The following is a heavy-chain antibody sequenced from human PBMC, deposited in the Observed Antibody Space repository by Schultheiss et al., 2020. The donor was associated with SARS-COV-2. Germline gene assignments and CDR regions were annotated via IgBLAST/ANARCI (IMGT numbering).Heavy chain of an antibody. V-gene: IGHV3-66*04. D-gene: IGHD1-26*01. CDR1: GFTLLGYA. Sequence: GGSLRLSCAVSGFTLLGYALSWVRQAPGKGLEWVAVIYGGGNTYYADSVKGRFTISRDNSKNTLYLQMNSLRAEDTAVYYCARQYSGSLDPWGQGTLVTVSS. J-gene: IGHJ5*02. CDR2: IYGGGNT. CDR3: ARQYSGSLDP.